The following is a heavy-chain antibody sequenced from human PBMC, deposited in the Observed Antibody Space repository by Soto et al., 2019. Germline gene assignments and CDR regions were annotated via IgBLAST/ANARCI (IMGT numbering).Heavy chain of an antibody. D-gene: IGHD3-16*01. V-gene: IGHV1-69*01. CDR1: GGLFSSFA. CDR3: ARVGGPYVWFNEF. Sequence: QEQLVQSGPEVKKPGSSVKVSCKDSGGLFSSFAISWVRQAPGQGLEWLGGIIPVFGTTNYAEKFQGRVTITADESSNTAYMELSGLTSGDTAIYYCARVGGPYVWFNEFWGQGTRVTVSS. CDR2: IIPVFGTT. J-gene: IGHJ4*02.